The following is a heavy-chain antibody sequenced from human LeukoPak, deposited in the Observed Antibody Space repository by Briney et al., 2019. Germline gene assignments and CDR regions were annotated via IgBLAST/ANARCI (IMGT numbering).Heavy chain of an antibody. J-gene: IGHJ4*02. CDR3: ARSTVTTFGDY. CDR2: IYYSGST. Sequence: SETLSLTCTVSGGSISSYYWSWIRQPPGKGLEWIGYIYYSGSTNYNPSLKSRVTISVDTSKNQFSLKLSAVTAADTAVYYCARSTVTTFGDYWGQGTLVTVSS. V-gene: IGHV4-59*08. D-gene: IGHD4-17*01. CDR1: GGSISSYY.